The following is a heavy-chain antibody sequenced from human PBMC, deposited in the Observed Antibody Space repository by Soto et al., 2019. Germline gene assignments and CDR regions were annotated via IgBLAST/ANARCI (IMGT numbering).Heavy chain of an antibody. CDR1: GFTVSSNY. D-gene: IGHD3-22*01. J-gene: IGHJ6*02. V-gene: IGHV3-53*04. CDR2: IYSDGST. CDR3: VRDPYYDSSGYLASNGMDV. Sequence: EVPLVESGGGLVQPGGSLRLSCAASGFTVSSNYMSWVRQAPGKGLEWVSVIYSDGSTYYADSVKGRFTISRHTSKNTMYLQMNSLRAEDTAVYYGVRDPYYDSSGYLASNGMDVLGQGTTVTVSS.